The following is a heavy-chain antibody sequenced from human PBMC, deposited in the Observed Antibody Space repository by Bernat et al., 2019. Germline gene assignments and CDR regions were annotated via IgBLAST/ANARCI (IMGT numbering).Heavy chain of an antibody. V-gene: IGHV4-39*01. Sequence: QLQLQESGPGLVKPSETLSLTCTVSGGSISSSSYYWGWIRQPPGKGLEWIGSIYYSGSTYYNPSLKSRVTISVDTSKNQFSLKLSSVTAADTAVYYCARADIVVVVAATYFDYWGQGTLVTVSP. D-gene: IGHD2-15*01. CDR2: IYYSGST. CDR3: ARADIVVVVAATYFDY. CDR1: GGSISSSSYY. J-gene: IGHJ4*02.